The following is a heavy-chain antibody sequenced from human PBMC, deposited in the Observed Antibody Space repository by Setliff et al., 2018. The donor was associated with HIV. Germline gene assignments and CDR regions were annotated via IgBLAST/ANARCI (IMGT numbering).Heavy chain of an antibody. Sequence: SETLSLTCTVSGGSISSYFWSWIRQPPGKGLEWIGYIYTNGSTNYNPSLKSRVTISVDTSKNQFSLKLSSVTAADTAVYYCARLRAPDGYYMDVWGKGTTVTVSS. CDR1: GGSISSYF. J-gene: IGHJ6*03. V-gene: IGHV4-4*08. D-gene: IGHD2-8*01. CDR2: IYTNGST. CDR3: ARLRAPDGYYMDV.